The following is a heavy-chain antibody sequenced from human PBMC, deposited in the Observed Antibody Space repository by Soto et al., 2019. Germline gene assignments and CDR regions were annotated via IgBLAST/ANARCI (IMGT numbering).Heavy chain of an antibody. Sequence: ASVKVSCKASGGTFSSYAISWVRQAPGQGLEWMGGIIPIFGTANYAQKFQGRVTITADESTSTAYMELSSLRSEDTAVYYCARDSGREMYSGSFDPWGQGTLVTVSS. V-gene: IGHV1-69*13. CDR3: ARDSGREMYSGSFDP. CDR2: IIPIFGTA. CDR1: GGTFSSYA. J-gene: IGHJ5*02. D-gene: IGHD1-26*01.